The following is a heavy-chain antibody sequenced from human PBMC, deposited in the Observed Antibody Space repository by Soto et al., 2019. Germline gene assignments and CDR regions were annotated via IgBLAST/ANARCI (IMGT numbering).Heavy chain of an antibody. V-gene: IGHV4-34*01. Sequence: SETLSLTCAVYGGSFSGYYWSWIRQPPGKGLEWIGEINHSGSTNYNPSLKSRVTISVDTSKNQFSLKLSSVTAADTAVYYCATRGHYGIFDYWGQGTLVTVSS. CDR1: GGSFSGYY. D-gene: IGHD3-10*01. CDR3: ATRGHYGIFDY. J-gene: IGHJ4*02. CDR2: INHSGST.